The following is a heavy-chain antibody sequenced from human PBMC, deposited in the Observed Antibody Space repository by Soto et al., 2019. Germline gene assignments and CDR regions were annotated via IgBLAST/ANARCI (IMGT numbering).Heavy chain of an antibody. V-gene: IGHV1-69*06. CDR1: GGTFSSYA. Sequence: ASVKVSCKASGGTFSSYAISWVRQAPGQGLEWMGGIIPIFGTANYAQKFQGRVTITADKSTSTAYMELSSLRSEDTAVYYCARGGPDWNYSGSWFDPWGQGTLVTVSS. CDR2: IIPIFGTA. J-gene: IGHJ5*02. CDR3: ARGGPDWNYSGSWFDP. D-gene: IGHD1-7*01.